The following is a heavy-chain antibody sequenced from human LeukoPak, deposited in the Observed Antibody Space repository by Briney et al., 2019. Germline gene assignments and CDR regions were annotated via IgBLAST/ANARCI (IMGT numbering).Heavy chain of an antibody. J-gene: IGHJ4*02. V-gene: IGHV3-74*01. D-gene: IGHD3-3*01. CDR1: GFTFSSYW. CDR3: AKDHYWSIDY. Sequence: GGSLRLSCAASGFTFSSYWMHWVRQAPGKGLLWVSRINSDGSSTSYADSVKGRFTISRDIAKNTLYLQMNSLRAEDTGVYYCAKDHYWSIDYWGRGTLVTVSS. CDR2: INSDGSST.